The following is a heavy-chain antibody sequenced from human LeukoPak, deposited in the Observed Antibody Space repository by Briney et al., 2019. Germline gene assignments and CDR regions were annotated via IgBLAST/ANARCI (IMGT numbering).Heavy chain of an antibody. CDR1: GGSISSGGYY. D-gene: IGHD2-2*01. CDR2: IYYSGST. CDR3: ARDVESRYCSSTSCYPGMDV. V-gene: IGHV4-31*03. J-gene: IGHJ6*02. Sequence: SETLSLTCTVSGGSISSGGYYWSWIRQHPGKGLEWIGYIYYSGSTYCNLSLKSRVTISVETSKNQFSLKLSSVTAADTAVYYCARDVESRYCSSTSCYPGMDVWGQGTTVTVSS.